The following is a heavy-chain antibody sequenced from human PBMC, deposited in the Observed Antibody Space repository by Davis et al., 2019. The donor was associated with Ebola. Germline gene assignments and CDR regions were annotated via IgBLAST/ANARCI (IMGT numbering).Heavy chain of an antibody. CDR3: ARVIVVVPAAIGGHFDY. CDR2: INHGGST. D-gene: IGHD2-2*01. CDR1: GGSFSGYY. Sequence: PSETLSLTCAVYGGSFSGYYWSWIRQPPGKGLEWIGEINHGGSTNYNPSLKSRVTISVDTSKNQFSLKLSSVTAADTAVYYCARVIVVVPAAIGGHFDYWGQGTLVTVSS. V-gene: IGHV4-34*01. J-gene: IGHJ4*02.